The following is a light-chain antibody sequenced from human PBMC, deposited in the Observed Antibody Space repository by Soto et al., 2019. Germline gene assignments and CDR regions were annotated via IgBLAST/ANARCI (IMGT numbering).Light chain of an antibody. CDR2: WAS. J-gene: IGKJ3*01. V-gene: IGKV4-1*01. CDR3: QQYYASLQT. Sequence: DIVMTQSPDSLAVSLGERATINCKSSQSLLYRSNNKNYLAWYQQKPGQPPKLLIYWASTRESGVPDGFSGSGSGTEFTLTISSLQAADVAVYYCQQYYASLQTFGPGTKVDIK. CDR1: QSLLYRSNNKNY.